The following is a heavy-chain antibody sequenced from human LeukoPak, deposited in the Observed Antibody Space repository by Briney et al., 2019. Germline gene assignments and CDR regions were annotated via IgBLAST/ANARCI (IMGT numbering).Heavy chain of an antibody. CDR3: AREATWGQWYFDH. J-gene: IGHJ4*02. Sequence: GGSLRPSCVASGFSFSNHGMHWVREAPGKGLEWVSVIASDGGAKFYADSVKGRFTLSRDNPKNMFFLQMNLLTVEDTAIYYCAREATWGQWYFDHWGQGTPVTVSS. V-gene: IGHV3-30*03. CDR1: GFSFSNHG. CDR2: IASDGGAK. D-gene: IGHD7-27*01.